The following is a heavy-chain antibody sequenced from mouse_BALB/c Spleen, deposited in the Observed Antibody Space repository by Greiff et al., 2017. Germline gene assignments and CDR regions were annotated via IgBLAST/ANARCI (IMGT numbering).Heavy chain of an antibody. D-gene: IGHD1-1*02. CDR3: ARGVGFAY. V-gene: IGHV5-9-4*01. J-gene: IGHJ3*01. Sequence: EVKVEESGGGLVKPGGSLKLSCAASGFTFSSYAMSWVRQSPEKRLEWVAEISSGGSYTYYPDTVTGRFTISRDNAKNTLYLEMSSLRSEDTAMYYCARGVGFAYWGQGTLVTVSA. CDR2: ISSGGSYT. CDR1: GFTFSSYA.